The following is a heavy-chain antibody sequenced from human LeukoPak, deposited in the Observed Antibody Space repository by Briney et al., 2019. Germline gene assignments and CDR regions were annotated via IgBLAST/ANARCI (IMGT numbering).Heavy chain of an antibody. CDR1: GGSISRYY. CDR2: INYSGST. Sequence: AETLSLTCTVSGGSISRYYWSWIRQPPGKGLEWIGYINYSGSTKYNPSLKSRVTISVDTSKNQFSLKLSSVTAADTAVYFCARDPHYGDILYDPFDIWGKGITVTVSS. V-gene: IGHV4-59*01. CDR3: ARDPHYGDILYDPFDI. J-gene: IGHJ3*02. D-gene: IGHD4-17*01.